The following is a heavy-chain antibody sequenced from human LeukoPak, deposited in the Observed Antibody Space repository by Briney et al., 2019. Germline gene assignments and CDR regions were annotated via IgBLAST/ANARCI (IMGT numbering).Heavy chain of an antibody. CDR1: GYSFTSYW. CDR2: IYPDDSDT. CDR3: ARRSSGGYQDY. D-gene: IGHD6-19*01. J-gene: IGHJ4*02. Sequence: GESLKISCKGSGYSFTSYWIGWVRQMPGKGLEWMGIIYPDDSDTRYSPYFQGQVTISADKSTTTAYLQWSSLKASDTAMYYWARRSSGGYQDYWGQGTLVTVSS. V-gene: IGHV5-51*01.